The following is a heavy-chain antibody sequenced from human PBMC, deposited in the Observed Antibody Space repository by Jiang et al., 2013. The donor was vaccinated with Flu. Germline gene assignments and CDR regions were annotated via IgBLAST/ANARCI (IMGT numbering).Heavy chain of an antibody. Sequence: GPGLVKPSGTLSLTCAVSGGSISSSKWWSWVRQPPGKGLEWIGKINHSGSTNYNPSLKSQVTISVDKSKNQFSLKLSSVTAADTAVYYCARVVGYSSSSGDYYYYGMDVWGQGPRSPSP. J-gene: IGHJ6*02. CDR2: INHSGST. D-gene: IGHD6-6*01. CDR3: ARVVGYSSSSGDYYYYGMDV. V-gene: IGHV4-4*02. CDR1: GGSISSSKW.